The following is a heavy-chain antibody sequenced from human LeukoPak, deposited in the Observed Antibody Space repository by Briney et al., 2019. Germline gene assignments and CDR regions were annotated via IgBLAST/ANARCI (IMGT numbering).Heavy chain of an antibody. Sequence: SETLSLTCTVSGGSISSSSYYWGWIRQPPGKGLEWIGSIYYSGSTYYNPSLKSRVTISVDTSKNQFSLKLSSVTAADTAVYYCARVGQQQLEGWFDPWGQGTLVTVSS. CDR1: GGSISSSSYY. D-gene: IGHD6-13*01. V-gene: IGHV4-39*01. CDR3: ARVGQQQLEGWFDP. CDR2: IYYSGST. J-gene: IGHJ5*02.